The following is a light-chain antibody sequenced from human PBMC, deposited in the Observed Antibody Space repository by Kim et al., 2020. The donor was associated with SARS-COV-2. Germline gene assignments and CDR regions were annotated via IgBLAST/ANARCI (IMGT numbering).Light chain of an antibody. Sequence: LSPGQTASRTCSGDKLGDKYACWYQQKPGQSPVLVIYQDSKRPSGIPERFSGSNSGNTATLTISGTQAMDEADYYCQAWDSSTAVFGGGTQLTVL. CDR3: QAWDSSTAV. J-gene: IGLJ2*01. CDR2: QDS. V-gene: IGLV3-1*01. CDR1: KLGDKY.